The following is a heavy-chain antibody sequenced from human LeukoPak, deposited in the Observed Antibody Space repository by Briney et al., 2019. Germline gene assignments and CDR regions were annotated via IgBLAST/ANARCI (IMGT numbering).Heavy chain of an antibody. CDR1: GGSISNGGYY. Sequence: PSETLSLTCTVSGGSISNGGYYWSWIRQHPGKGLEWIGYSYYSGSTYYNPSLNSRVTISVDTSENQFSLKLSSVTAADTAVYYCARVDGDYGDYYYYMDVWGTGTTVTVSS. D-gene: IGHD4-17*01. CDR3: ARVDGDYGDYYYYMDV. V-gene: IGHV4-31*03. CDR2: SYYSGST. J-gene: IGHJ6*03.